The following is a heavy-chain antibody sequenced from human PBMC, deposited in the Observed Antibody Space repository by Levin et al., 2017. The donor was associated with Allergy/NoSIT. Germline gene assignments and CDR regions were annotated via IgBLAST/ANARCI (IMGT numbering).Heavy chain of an antibody. CDR3: ARVKALEYSSSSFDY. D-gene: IGHD6-6*01. CDR2: INWNGGST. J-gene: IGHJ4*02. Sequence: GESLKISCAASGFTFDDYGMSWVRQAPGKGLEWVSGINWNGGSTGYADSVKGRFTISRDNAKNSLYLQMNSLRAEDTALYHCARVKALEYSSSSFDYWGQGTLVTVSS. CDR1: GFTFDDYG. V-gene: IGHV3-20*01.